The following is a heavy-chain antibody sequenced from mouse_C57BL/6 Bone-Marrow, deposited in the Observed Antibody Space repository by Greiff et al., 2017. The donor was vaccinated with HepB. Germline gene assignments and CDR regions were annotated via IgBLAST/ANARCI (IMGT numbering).Heavy chain of an antibody. Sequence: LVESGAELVRPGASVTLSCKASGYTFTDYEMHWVKQTPVHGLEWIGAIDPETGGTAYNQKFKGKAILTADKSSSTAYMELRSLTSEDSAVYYCTRFRVTTSGFAYWGQGTLVTVSA. CDR1: GYTFTDYE. J-gene: IGHJ3*01. CDR3: TRFRVTTSGFAY. D-gene: IGHD2-2*01. V-gene: IGHV1-15*01. CDR2: IDPETGGT.